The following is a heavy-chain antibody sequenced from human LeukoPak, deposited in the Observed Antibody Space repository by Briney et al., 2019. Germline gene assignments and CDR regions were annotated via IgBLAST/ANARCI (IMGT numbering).Heavy chain of an antibody. V-gene: IGHV4-4*07. CDR1: GGSISSYY. Sequence: SETLSLTCTVSGGSISSYYWSWIRQPAGKGLEWIGRIYTSGSTNYNPSLKSRVTISVDTSKNQFSLKLSSVTAADTAVYYCASRGGTMVRGVMVAFDYWGQGTLVTVSS. D-gene: IGHD3-10*01. J-gene: IGHJ4*02. CDR3: ASRGGTMVRGVMVAFDY. CDR2: IYTSGST.